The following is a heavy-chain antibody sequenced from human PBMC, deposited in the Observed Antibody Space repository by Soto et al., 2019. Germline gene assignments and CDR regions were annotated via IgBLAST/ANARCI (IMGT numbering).Heavy chain of an antibody. D-gene: IGHD3-16*01. V-gene: IGHV4-39*01. J-gene: IGHJ4*02. CDR2: IYYSGST. CDR3: ARHSGEGVGLLDY. CDR1: GGSISSSSYY. Sequence: SETLSLTCTVSGGSISSSSYYWGWIRQPPGKGLEWIGSIYYSGSTYYNPSLKSRVTISVDTSKNQFSLKLSSVTAADTAVYYCARHSGEGVGLLDYWGQGTLVTVSS.